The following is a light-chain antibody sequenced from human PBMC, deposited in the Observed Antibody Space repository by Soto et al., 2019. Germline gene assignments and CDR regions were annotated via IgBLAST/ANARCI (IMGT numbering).Light chain of an antibody. CDR2: GAS. J-gene: IGKJ2*01. V-gene: IGKV3-20*01. Sequence: EIVLTQSPGTLSLSPGERATLSCRASQSVSSSYLAWYQQKPGQAPRLLIYGASSRATGIPDRFSGSGSGTDFTLTISRLVPEDFAVYYCQQYGISPPYTFGQGTKPEIK. CDR1: QSVSSSY. CDR3: QQYGISPPYT.